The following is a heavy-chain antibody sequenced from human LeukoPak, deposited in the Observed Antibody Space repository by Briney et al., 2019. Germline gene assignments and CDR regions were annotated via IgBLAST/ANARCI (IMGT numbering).Heavy chain of an antibody. CDR3: ARDGYYDSSGKGFDY. CDR2: IYYSGST. J-gene: IGHJ4*02. V-gene: IGHV4-31*03. Sequence: SQTLSLTCTVSGGSISSGGYYWSWIRQHPGTGLEWIGYIYYSGSTYYNPSLKSRVTISVDTSKNQFSLKLSSVTAADTAAYYCARDGYYDSSGKGFDYWGQGTLVTVSS. CDR1: GGSISSGGYY. D-gene: IGHD3-22*01.